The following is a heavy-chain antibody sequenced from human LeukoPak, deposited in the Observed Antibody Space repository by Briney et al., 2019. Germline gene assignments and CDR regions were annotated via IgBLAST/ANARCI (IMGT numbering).Heavy chain of an antibody. V-gene: IGHV3-23*01. CDR1: GFTFSSSA. Sequence: GGSLRLSCAASGFTFSSSAMSWVRQAPGKGLEWVSAISNNGGYTYYADSVQGRFTISIDNSKSTLCLQMNSLRAEDTAVYYCAKQLGYCSDGSCYFPYWGQGTLVTASS. J-gene: IGHJ4*02. CDR3: AKQLGYCSDGSCYFPY. D-gene: IGHD2-15*01. CDR2: ISNNGGYT.